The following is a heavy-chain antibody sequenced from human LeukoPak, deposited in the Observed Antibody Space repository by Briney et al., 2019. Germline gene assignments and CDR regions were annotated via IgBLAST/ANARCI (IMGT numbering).Heavy chain of an antibody. V-gene: IGHV1-46*01. J-gene: IGHJ6*02. CDR1: GYTFTSYY. D-gene: IGHD5-18*01. Sequence: ASVKVSCKASGYTFTSYYMHWVRQAPGQGLEWMGIINPSGGSTSYAQKFQGRVTMTGDTSTSTVYMELSSLRSEDTAVYYCARGCGIQLWFGACPYGMDVWGQGTTVTVSS. CDR2: INPSGGST. CDR3: ARGCGIQLWFGACPYGMDV.